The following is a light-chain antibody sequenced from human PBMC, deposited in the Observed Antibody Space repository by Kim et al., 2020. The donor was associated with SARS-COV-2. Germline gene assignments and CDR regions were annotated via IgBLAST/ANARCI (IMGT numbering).Light chain of an antibody. CDR3: QQRSNWLT. CDR1: QRVSSY. V-gene: IGKV3-11*01. CDR2: DAS. Sequence: EIVLTQSPATLSLSPGERATLSCRASQRVSSYLAWYQQRPGQAPRLLIYDASNRATGIPVRFSGSGSGTDFTLTISSLEPEDFAVYYCQQRSNWLTFGGGTKVDIK. J-gene: IGKJ4*01.